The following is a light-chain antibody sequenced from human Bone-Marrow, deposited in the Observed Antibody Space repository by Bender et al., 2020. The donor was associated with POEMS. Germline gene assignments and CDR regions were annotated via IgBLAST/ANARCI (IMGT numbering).Light chain of an antibody. J-gene: IGLJ3*02. Sequence: QSALTQPASVSGSPGQSITISCTGTGSDIGDYIYVSWYQHHPGKAPKLMIFEINKRPSGVPARFSGSKSGNKASLTVSGLQAEDEADYYCQSYDSRLWVFGGGTKLTVL. CDR2: EIN. CDR3: QSYDSRLWV. CDR1: GSDIGDYIY. V-gene: IGLV2-8*01.